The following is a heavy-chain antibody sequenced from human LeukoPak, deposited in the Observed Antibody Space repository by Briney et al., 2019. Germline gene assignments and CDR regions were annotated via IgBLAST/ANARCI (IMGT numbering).Heavy chain of an antibody. V-gene: IGHV4-59*01. CDR2: IYYSGST. CDR3: ARDRWFDP. Sequence: SETLSLTCTVSGGSISSYYWSWIRQPPGKGLEWIGYIYYSGSTNYNPSLKSRVTISVDTSKNQFSLKLSSVTAADTAFYYCARDRWFDPWGEGTLVTVSS. CDR1: GGSISSYY. J-gene: IGHJ5*02.